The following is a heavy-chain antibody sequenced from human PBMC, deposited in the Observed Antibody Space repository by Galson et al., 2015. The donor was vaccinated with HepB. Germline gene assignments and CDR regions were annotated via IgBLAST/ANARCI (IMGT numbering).Heavy chain of an antibody. D-gene: IGHD1-1*01. CDR3: ARGKPNDYYFDY. Sequence: SLRLSCAASGFTFSDYYMSWIRQAPGKGLEWVSYISSSSYTNYADSVKGRFTISRDNAKNSLYLQMNSLRAEVTAVYYCARGKPNDYYFDYWGQGTLVTVSS. V-gene: IGHV3-11*06. CDR1: GFTFSDYY. J-gene: IGHJ4*02. CDR2: ISSSSYT.